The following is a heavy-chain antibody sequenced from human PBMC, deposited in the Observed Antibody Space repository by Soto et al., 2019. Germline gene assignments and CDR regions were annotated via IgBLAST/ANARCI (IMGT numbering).Heavy chain of an antibody. V-gene: IGHV1-69*12. CDR3: ASHYYDSSGYNYYCGMDV. J-gene: IGHJ6*02. D-gene: IGHD3-22*01. Sequence: QVQLVQSGAEVKKPGSSVKVSCKASGGTFSSYAISWVRQAPGQGLEWMGGIIPMFGTADYAQKFQGRVTITAEESTSTAYMELSSLRSEDTAVYYWASHYYDSSGYNYYCGMDVWGQGTTVTVSS. CDR2: IIPMFGTA. CDR1: GGTFSSYA.